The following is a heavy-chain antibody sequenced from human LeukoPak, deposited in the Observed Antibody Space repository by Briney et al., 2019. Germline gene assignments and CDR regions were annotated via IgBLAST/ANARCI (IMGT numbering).Heavy chain of an antibody. CDR1: GGSISSGDYY. V-gene: IGHV4-30-4*08. CDR3: ARESPSTNWFDP. Sequence: SQTLSLTCTVSGGSISSGDYYWSGIRQPPGQGLEWIGYIYYSGSTYDNPSLKSRVTISVDTSKTQFSLKLSSVTAADTAVYYCARESPSTNWFDPWGQGTLVTVSS. J-gene: IGHJ5*02. CDR2: IYYSGST. D-gene: IGHD5/OR15-5a*01.